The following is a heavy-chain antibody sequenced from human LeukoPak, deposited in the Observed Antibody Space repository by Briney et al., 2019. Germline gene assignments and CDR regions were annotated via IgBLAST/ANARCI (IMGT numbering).Heavy chain of an antibody. CDR1: GFTFSSYA. Sequence: PGRSLRLSCAASGFTFSSYAMHWVRQAPGKGLEWVAVISHDGSNKYYADSVKGRFTISRDNSKNTLYLQMNSLRAEDTAVYYCARLSSSGSYYYFDYWGQGTLVTVSS. D-gene: IGHD1-26*01. J-gene: IGHJ4*02. CDR2: ISHDGSNK. V-gene: IGHV3-30-3*01. CDR3: ARLSSSGSYYYFDY.